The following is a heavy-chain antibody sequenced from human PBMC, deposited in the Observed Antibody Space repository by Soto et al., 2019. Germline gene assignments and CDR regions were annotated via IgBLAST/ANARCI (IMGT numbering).Heavy chain of an antibody. CDR1: GGTFSSYA. V-gene: IGHV1-69*01. Sequence: QVQLVQSGAEVKKPGSSVKVSCKASGGTFSSYAISWVRHAPGQGLDWMGGIIPIFGTATYAQKFQGRVTITADESTSTAYMELSSLRSDDTAVNYCAGNKHIVVVTAIDYYGMAVTGQGTTYTVSS. CDR2: IIPIFGTA. CDR3: AGNKHIVVVTAIDYYGMAV. J-gene: IGHJ6*02. D-gene: IGHD2-21*02.